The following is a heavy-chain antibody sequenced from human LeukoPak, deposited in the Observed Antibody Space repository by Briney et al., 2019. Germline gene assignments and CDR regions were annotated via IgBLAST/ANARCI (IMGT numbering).Heavy chain of an antibody. Sequence: SVKVSCEASGGTFSSYAISWVRQAPGQGLEWMGGIIPIFGTANYAQKFQGRVTITTGESTSTAYMELSSLRSEDTAVYYCARDGVAAYPQKGDAFDIWGQGTMVTVSS. J-gene: IGHJ3*02. CDR1: GGTFSSYA. D-gene: IGHD6-6*01. CDR3: ARDGVAAYPQKGDAFDI. V-gene: IGHV1-69*05. CDR2: IIPIFGTA.